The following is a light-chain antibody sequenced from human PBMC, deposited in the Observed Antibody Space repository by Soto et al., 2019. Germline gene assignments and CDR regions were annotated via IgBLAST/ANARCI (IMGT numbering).Light chain of an antibody. CDR1: QSVSGN. Sequence: EIVMTQSPATLSVSPGERXXLXXXASQSVSGNLAWYQQKPGQAPRLLIYGASTRATGIPARFSGSGSGTEFTLTISSLQSEDFAVYXCQQYNNWLTWTFGQGTKVEIK. J-gene: IGKJ1*01. CDR3: QQYNNWLTWT. V-gene: IGKV3-15*01. CDR2: GAS.